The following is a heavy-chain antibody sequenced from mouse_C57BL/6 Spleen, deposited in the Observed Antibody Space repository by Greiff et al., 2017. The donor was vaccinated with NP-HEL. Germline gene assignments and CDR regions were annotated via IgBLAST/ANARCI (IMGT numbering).Heavy chain of an antibody. CDR3: ARFRPYYGSSPYYAIDY. D-gene: IGHD1-1*01. CDR2: IRNKANGYTT. V-gene: IGHV7-3*01. Sequence: EVKLVESGGGLVQPGGSLSLSCAASGFTFTDYYMSWVRQPPGKALEWLGFIRNKANGYTTEYSASVKGRFTISRDNSQSILYLQMNALRAEDSATYYCARFRPYYGSSPYYAIDYWGQGTSVTVSS. J-gene: IGHJ4*01. CDR1: GFTFTDYY.